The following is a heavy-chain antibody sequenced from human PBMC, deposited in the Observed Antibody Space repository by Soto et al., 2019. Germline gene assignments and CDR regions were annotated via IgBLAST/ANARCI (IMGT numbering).Heavy chain of an antibody. D-gene: IGHD1-26*01. Sequence: QVQLVQSGAEVKKPGSSVKVSCKASGGTFSSYTISWVRQAPGQGLEWMGRIIPILGIANYAQKFQGRVTITADKSTSTAYMELSSLRSEDTAVYYCAIRTELRGRVCFDYWGQGTLVTVSS. CDR2: IIPILGIA. CDR3: AIRTELRGRVCFDY. CDR1: GGTFSSYT. J-gene: IGHJ4*02. V-gene: IGHV1-69*02.